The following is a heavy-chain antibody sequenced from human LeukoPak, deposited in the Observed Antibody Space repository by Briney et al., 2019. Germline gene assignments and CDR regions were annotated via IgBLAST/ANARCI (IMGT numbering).Heavy chain of an antibody. CDR3: ARGKGSPYYVEAFDV. V-gene: IGHV4-59*11. Sequence: SETLSLTCSVSGGSFTSHYWSWIRQPPGKGLEWIGHLYYSGSTTYNPSLKSRVTISVDTSRNQFSLRLSSVAAADTAVYYCARGKGSPYYVEAFDVWGQGTMVTVSS. D-gene: IGHD3-22*01. CDR2: LYYSGST. CDR1: GGSFTSHY. J-gene: IGHJ3*01.